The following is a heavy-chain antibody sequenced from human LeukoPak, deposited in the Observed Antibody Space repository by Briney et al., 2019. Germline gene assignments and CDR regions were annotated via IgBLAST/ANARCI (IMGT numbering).Heavy chain of an antibody. CDR2: IKQDGSEK. CDR1: GLTFSSYW. D-gene: IGHD6-19*01. J-gene: IGHJ4*02. CDR3: ARDRQWQNY. V-gene: IGHV3-7*01. Sequence: GGSLRLAWAASGLTFSSYWMSWVRQPPGKGLEWVANIKQDGSEKYYVDSVKGRFTISRDNAKNSLYLQMNSLRAEDTAVYYCARDRQWQNYWGQGTLVTVSS.